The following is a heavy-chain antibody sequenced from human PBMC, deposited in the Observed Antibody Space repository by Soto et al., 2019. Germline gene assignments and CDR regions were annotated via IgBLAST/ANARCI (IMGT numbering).Heavy chain of an antibody. D-gene: IGHD3-10*01. Sequence: QVQLQESGPGLVKPSQTLSLTCTVSGGSISSGDYYWSWIRQPPGKALEWIGYIYYSGSTYYNPSLKSRVTISVDTSKNQFSLKLSSVTAADTAVYYCARGDYYYGWGNWFDPWGQGTLVTVSS. J-gene: IGHJ5*02. CDR1: GGSISSGDYY. CDR2: IYYSGST. V-gene: IGHV4-30-4*01. CDR3: ARGDYYYGWGNWFDP.